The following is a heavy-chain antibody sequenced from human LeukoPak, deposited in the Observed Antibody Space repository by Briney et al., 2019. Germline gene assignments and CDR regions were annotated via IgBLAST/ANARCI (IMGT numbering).Heavy chain of an antibody. Sequence: PGGSLRLSCAASGFTFSSYAMSWVRQTPGKGLEWEANIKQDGSEKYYVDSVKGRFTISRDNAKNSLYLQMNSLRAEDTAVYYCARDVVDFWSGSYTNNWFDPWGPGTLVTVSS. J-gene: IGHJ5*02. CDR3: ARDVVDFWSGSYTNNWFDP. V-gene: IGHV3-7*01. D-gene: IGHD3-3*01. CDR2: IKQDGSEK. CDR1: GFTFSSYA.